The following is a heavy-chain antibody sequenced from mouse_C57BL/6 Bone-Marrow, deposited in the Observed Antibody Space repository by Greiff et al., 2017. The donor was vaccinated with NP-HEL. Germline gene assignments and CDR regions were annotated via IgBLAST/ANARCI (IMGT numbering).Heavy chain of an antibody. J-gene: IGHJ1*03. Sequence: DVHLVESGGGLVKPGGSLKLSCAASGFTFSSYAMSWVRQTPEKRLEWVATISDGGSYTYYPDNVKGRFTISRDNAKNNLYLQMSHLKSEDTAMYYCARDGINYGSSYRYFDVWGTGTTVTVSS. CDR2: ISDGGSYT. V-gene: IGHV5-4*01. D-gene: IGHD1-1*01. CDR1: GFTFSSYA. CDR3: ARDGINYGSSYRYFDV.